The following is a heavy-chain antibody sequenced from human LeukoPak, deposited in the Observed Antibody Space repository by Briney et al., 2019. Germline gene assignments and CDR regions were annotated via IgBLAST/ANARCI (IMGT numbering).Heavy chain of an antibody. Sequence: GGSLRLSCAGSGYTFTAYYMHWVRQAPGQGLEWMGLINPSGSDTVYAQKFQGRVTMTRDMSTSTDYMELSSLRFDDTAVYYCARDNSVGDTAWWFDPWGQGTLVTVSS. CDR3: ARDNSVGDTAWWFDP. V-gene: IGHV1-46*01. J-gene: IGHJ5*02. CDR1: GYTFTAYY. CDR2: INPSGSDT. D-gene: IGHD1-26*01.